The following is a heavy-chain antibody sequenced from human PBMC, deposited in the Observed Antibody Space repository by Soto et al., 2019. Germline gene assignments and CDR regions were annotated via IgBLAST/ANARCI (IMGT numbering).Heavy chain of an antibody. CDR3: ARPAWGSRTASDY. V-gene: IGHV1-3*01. Sequence: GASVKVSCKASGYTFTSYAMHWVRQAPGQRLEWMGWINAGNGNTKYSQKFQGRVTITRDTSASTAYMELSSLRAEDTAVYYCARPAWGSRTASDYWGQGTLVTVSS. CDR1: GYTFTSYA. J-gene: IGHJ4*02. CDR2: INAGNGNT. D-gene: IGHD6-13*01.